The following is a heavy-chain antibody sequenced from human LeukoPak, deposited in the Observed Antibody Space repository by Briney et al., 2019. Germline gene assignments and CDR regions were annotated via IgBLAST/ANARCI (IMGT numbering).Heavy chain of an antibody. CDR2: IYFRGDR. Sequence: PSETLSLTCTVSGGSISSGSYYWGWIRQPPGKGLEWIGTIYFRGDRFYNPSLKSRLTISVDKSNNQFSLKLSSVTAADTAVYYCARHPRTLRTLVSVIVGAPDYWGQGTLVTVSS. J-gene: IGHJ4*02. CDR3: ARHPRTLRTLVSVIVGAPDY. D-gene: IGHD3-22*01. CDR1: GGSISSGSYY. V-gene: IGHV4-39*01.